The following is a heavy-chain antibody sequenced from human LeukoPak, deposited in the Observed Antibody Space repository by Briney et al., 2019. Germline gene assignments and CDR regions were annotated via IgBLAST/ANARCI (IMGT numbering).Heavy chain of an antibody. CDR1: GFIFTRYV. V-gene: IGHV3-23*01. CDR2: ISGSGLST. Sequence: GGTLRLSCGASGFIFTRYVMNWVRQSPGKGLEWVSGISGSGLSTFYADSVKGRFTISRDNSKNTLYLQMNSLRAEDTAVYYCARDYDILTGWDFDYWGQGTLVTVSS. J-gene: IGHJ4*02. CDR3: ARDYDILTGWDFDY. D-gene: IGHD3-9*01.